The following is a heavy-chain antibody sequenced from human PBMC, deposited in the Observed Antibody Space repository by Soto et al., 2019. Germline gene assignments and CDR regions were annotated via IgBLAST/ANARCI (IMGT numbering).Heavy chain of an antibody. V-gene: IGHV1-3*01. CDR3: ARYYYGSGRYNWFDP. Sequence: GASVKVSCKASGYTFTSYGMNWVRQAPGRGLEWMGWINPGNGNTKYSQKFQGRVIIERDTSASTAYMELSSLRSEDTAVYYCARYYYGSGRYNWFDPWGQGTLVTVSS. CDR1: GYTFTSYG. CDR2: INPGNGNT. J-gene: IGHJ5*02. D-gene: IGHD3-10*01.